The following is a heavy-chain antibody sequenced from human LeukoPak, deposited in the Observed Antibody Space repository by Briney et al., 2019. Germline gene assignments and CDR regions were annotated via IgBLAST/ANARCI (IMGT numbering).Heavy chain of an antibody. CDR3: ARDLIAAENYYGMDV. CDR2: ISSSSSYI. V-gene: IGHV3-21*01. J-gene: IGHJ6*02. Sequence: GGPLRLSCAASGFTFSSYSMNWVRQAPGKGLEWVSSISSSSSYIYYADSVKGRFTISRDNAKNSLYLQMNSLRAEDTAVYYCARDLIAAENYYGMDVWGQGTTVTVSS. D-gene: IGHD6-6*01. CDR1: GFTFSSYS.